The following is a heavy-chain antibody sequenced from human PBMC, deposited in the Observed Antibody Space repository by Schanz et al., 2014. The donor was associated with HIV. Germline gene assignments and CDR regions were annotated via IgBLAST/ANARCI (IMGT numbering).Heavy chain of an antibody. CDR2: INPNSGGT. D-gene: IGHD4-4*01. J-gene: IGHJ5*02. Sequence: QVQLVQSGAEVKKPGASVKVSCKASGYTFTGYYMHWVRQAPGQGLEWMGWINPNSGGTNYAQKFQGRVTMTTDTSTSTAYMELRSLRSDDTAVYYCAREKTTLNWFDPWGQGTLVTVSS. CDR3: AREKTTLNWFDP. V-gene: IGHV1-2*02. CDR1: GYTFTGYY.